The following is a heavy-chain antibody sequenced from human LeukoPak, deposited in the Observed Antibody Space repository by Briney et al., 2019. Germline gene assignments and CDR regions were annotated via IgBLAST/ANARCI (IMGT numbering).Heavy chain of an antibody. V-gene: IGHV3-21*01. J-gene: IGHJ5*02. CDR1: GFTFSSYN. CDR3: ARGGQYNWFDP. CDR2: ISSSSSYI. Sequence: GGSLRISCAASGFTFSSYNINWGPQAPGKGLEGVSSISSSSSYIYYADSVKGRFTISRDNAKNSLYLQMNSLRAEDTAVYYCARGGQYNWFDPWGQGTLVTVSS.